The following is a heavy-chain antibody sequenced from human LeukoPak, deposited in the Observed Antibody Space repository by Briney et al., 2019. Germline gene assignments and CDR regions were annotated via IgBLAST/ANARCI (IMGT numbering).Heavy chain of an antibody. CDR2: ISAYNGNT. V-gene: IGHV1-18*01. D-gene: IGHD3-22*01. Sequence: ASVKVSCKASGYTFTSYGISWVRQAPAQGLEWMGLISAYNGNTNYAQKLQGRVTMTTDTSTSTAYMELRSLRSDDTAVYYCAREYYDNSGYYSYFDYWGQGTLVTVSS. CDR3: AREYYDNSGYYSYFDY. J-gene: IGHJ4*02. CDR1: GYTFTSYG.